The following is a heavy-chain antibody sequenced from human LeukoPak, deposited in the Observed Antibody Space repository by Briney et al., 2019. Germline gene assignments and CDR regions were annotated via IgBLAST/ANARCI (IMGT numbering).Heavy chain of an antibody. CDR3: ARAGTYCITTMCYADL. CDR2: ISYDGSRN. CDR1: AFTFCSYD. Sequence: GGSLRLSCAASAFTFCSYDMHWVRQAPRKGLEWVALISYDGSRNYYADSVKGRFTISRDNSKNTLYLQMNSLIPEDTAVYYCARAGTYCITTMCYADLWGQGSLVTVSS. D-gene: IGHD2-2*01. J-gene: IGHJ5*02. V-gene: IGHV3-30-3*01.